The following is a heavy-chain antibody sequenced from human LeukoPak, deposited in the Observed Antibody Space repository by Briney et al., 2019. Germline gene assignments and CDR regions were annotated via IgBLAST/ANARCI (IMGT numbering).Heavy chain of an antibody. CDR2: ITYNSGTI. V-gene: IGHV3-48*01. CDR3: ARDWSLMVWFDP. Sequence: GGSLRLSCAASGFTFSSYSMNWVRQAPGKGLEWVSYITYNSGTIYYTDSVKGRFTISRDNAKNSLYLQINSLRAEDTAVYYCARDWSLMVWFDPWGQGTLVTVSS. D-gene: IGHD2-8*01. CDR1: GFTFSSYS. J-gene: IGHJ5*02.